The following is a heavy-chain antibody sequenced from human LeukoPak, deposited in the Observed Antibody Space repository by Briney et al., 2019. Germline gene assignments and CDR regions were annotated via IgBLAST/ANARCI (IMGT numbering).Heavy chain of an antibody. V-gene: IGHV1-69*01. CDR1: GGTFSSYA. D-gene: IGHD2-15*01. CDR2: IIPIFGTA. J-gene: IGHJ6*02. Sequence: SVKLSCKASGGTFSSYAISWVRQAPGQGLEWMGGIIPIFGTANYAQKFQGRVTITADESTSTAYMEVSSLRSEDTAVYYCAREDIVVVVAATRAYYYYGMDVWGQGTTVTVSS. CDR3: AREDIVVVVAATRAYYYYGMDV.